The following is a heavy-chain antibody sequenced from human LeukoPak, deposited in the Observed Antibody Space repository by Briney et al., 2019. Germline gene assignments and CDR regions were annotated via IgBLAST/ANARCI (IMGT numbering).Heavy chain of an antibody. Sequence: SETLSLTCTVSGGSISSGDYYWSWIRQPPRKGLEWIGYIYYSGSTYYNPSPKSRVTISVDTSKNQFSLKLSSVTAADTAVYYCASRGAMVRGVTNTDFDYWGQGTLVTVSS. J-gene: IGHJ4*02. CDR1: GGSISSGDYY. CDR3: ASRGAMVRGVTNTDFDY. V-gene: IGHV4-30-4*08. D-gene: IGHD3-10*01. CDR2: IYYSGST.